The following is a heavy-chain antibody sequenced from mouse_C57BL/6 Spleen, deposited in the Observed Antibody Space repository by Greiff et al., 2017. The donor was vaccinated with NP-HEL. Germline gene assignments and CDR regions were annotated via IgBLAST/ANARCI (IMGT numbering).Heavy chain of an antibody. D-gene: IGHD1-1*01. CDR2: INPNNGGT. J-gene: IGHJ1*03. CDR1: GYTFTDYN. Sequence: VQLQQSGPELVKPGASVKIPCKASGYTFTDYNMDWVKQSPGKSLEWIGDINPNNGGTIYNQKFKGKATVTVDKSSSTAYMDLRSLTSEDTAVYYCARPYYYGSSCLGFDVWGTGTTVTVAS. V-gene: IGHV1-18*01. CDR3: ARPYYYGSSCLGFDV.